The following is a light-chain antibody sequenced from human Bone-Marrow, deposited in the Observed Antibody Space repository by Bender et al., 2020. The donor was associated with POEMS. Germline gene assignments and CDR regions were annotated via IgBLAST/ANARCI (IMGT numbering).Light chain of an antibody. Sequence: QTTLTQPASVSGSPGQSITISCTGASSDIGYSDHVSWYQQHPGKAPKLMIYEVSKRPSGVSNRFSGSKSGNTASLAISGLQAEDEADYYCCSYAGSSTVVFGGGTKLTVL. CDR3: CSYAGSSTVV. V-gene: IGLV2-23*02. CDR2: EVS. CDR1: SSDIGYSDH. J-gene: IGLJ2*01.